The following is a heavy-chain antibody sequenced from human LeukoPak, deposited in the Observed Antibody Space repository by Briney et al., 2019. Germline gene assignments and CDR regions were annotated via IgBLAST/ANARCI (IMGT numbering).Heavy chain of an antibody. CDR2: IMPIFGTA. CDR1: GGTFSSYD. CDR3: ASGRTDIVVVPATLRNYYFDY. Sequence: ASVTVSCKASGGTFSSYDISWVRQAPGQGLEWMGGIMPIFGTANYAQKFQGRVTITADKSTSTAYMELSSLRSEDTAVYYCASGRTDIVVVPATLRNYYFDYWGQGTLVTVSS. J-gene: IGHJ4*02. V-gene: IGHV1-69*06. D-gene: IGHD2-2*01.